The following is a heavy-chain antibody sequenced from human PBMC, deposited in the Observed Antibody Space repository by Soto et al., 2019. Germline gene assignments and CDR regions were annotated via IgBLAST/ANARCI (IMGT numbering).Heavy chain of an antibody. CDR2: IMPIFGTA. CDR1: GGTFSSYA. D-gene: IGHD3-10*01. V-gene: IGHV1-69*13. J-gene: IGHJ6*02. Sequence: GASVNVSCKASGGTFSSYAISWVRQAPGQGLEWMGGIMPIFGTANYAQKFQGRVTITADESTSTAYMELSSLRSEDTGAYYCARVLLHYYGSGSYYNGGYYYYGMDVWGQWTTVT. CDR3: ARVLLHYYGSGSYYNGGYYYYGMDV.